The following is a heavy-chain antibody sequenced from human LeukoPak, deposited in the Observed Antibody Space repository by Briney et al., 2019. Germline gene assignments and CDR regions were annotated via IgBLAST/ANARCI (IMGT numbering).Heavy chain of an antibody. CDR2: IYYSGST. J-gene: IGHJ4*02. Sequence: SETLSLTCTVSGGSISSSSYYWGWIRQPPGKGLEWIGSIYYSGSTYYDPSLKSRVTISVDTSKNQFSLKLSSVTAADTTVYYCARGRDGYNFLNRGEYYYFDYWGQGTLVTVSS. D-gene: IGHD5-24*01. CDR1: GGSISSSSYY. CDR3: ARGRDGYNFLNRGEYYYFDY. V-gene: IGHV4-39*07.